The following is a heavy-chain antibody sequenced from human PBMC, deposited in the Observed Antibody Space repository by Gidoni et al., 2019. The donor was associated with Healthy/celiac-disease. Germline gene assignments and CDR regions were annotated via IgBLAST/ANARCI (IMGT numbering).Heavy chain of an antibody. Sequence: EVQLLASGGGLVQPGGSLRLSCAASGFPFSSYAMSWVRQAPGKGLDWVSAISGSGGSTYYADSVKGRFTISRDNSKNTLYLQMNSLRAEDTAVYYCAKNPSGLLWFGEFYYWGQGTLVTVSS. CDR1: GFPFSSYA. J-gene: IGHJ4*02. CDR3: AKNPSGLLWFGEFYY. D-gene: IGHD3-10*01. CDR2: ISGSGGST. V-gene: IGHV3-23*01.